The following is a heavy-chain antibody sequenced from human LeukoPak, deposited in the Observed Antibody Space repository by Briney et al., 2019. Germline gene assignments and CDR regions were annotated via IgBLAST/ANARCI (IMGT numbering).Heavy chain of an antibody. CDR2: IYSSGST. J-gene: IGHJ3*02. Sequence: PSETLSLTCTVSGGSISSYYWSRIRQPPGKGLEWIGYIYSSGSTNYFPSLRSRVTMSVDTSQNQFSLKLRYVTAADTAVYYCARDGRDGSTFDAFDIWGQGTMVTVSS. CDR3: ARDGRDGSTFDAFDI. CDR1: GGSISSYY. D-gene: IGHD5-24*01. V-gene: IGHV4-59*12.